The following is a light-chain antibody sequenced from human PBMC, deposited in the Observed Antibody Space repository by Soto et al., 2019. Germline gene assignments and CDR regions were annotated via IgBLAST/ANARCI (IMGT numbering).Light chain of an antibody. V-gene: IGKV3-11*01. CDR3: QQYNTWPPIT. Sequence: ETVLTQSPGTLSLSPGERATLSCRASQSVSSYLAWYQQKPGQAPRLLIYDASNRATGIPARFSGSGSGTDFTLTISSLEPEDFAVYYCQQYNTWPPITFGQGTRLEIK. J-gene: IGKJ5*01. CDR1: QSVSSY. CDR2: DAS.